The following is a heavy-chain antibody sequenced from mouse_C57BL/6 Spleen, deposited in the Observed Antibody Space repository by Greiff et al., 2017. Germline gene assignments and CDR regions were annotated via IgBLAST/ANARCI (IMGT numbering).Heavy chain of an antibody. D-gene: IGHD2-4*01. CDR3: ARIYYDYDEGGRYFDY. CDR1: GFSLTSYG. J-gene: IGHJ2*01. Sequence: QVQLQQSGPGLVQPSQSLSITCTVSGFSLTSYGLHWVRQSPGKGLEWLGVIWSGGSTDYNAAFMSRLSISKDNSKSQVFFKMNSLQADDTAIYYCARIYYDYDEGGRYFDYWGQGTTLTVSS. CDR2: IWSGGST. V-gene: IGHV2-2*01.